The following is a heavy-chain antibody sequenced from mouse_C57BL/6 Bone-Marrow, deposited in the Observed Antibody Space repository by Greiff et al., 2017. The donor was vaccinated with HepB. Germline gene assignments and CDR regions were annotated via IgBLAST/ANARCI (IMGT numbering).Heavy chain of an antibody. CDR2: IDPEDGET. D-gene: IGHD2-3*01. CDR1: GFNIKDYY. Sequence: EVQRVESGAELVKPGASVKLSCTASGFNIKDYYMHWVKQRTEQGLEWIGRIDPEDGETKYAPKFQGKAPITADTSSNTAYLQLSSLTSEDTAVYYCTTPIYDGYYGVFYAMDYWGQGTSVTVSS. CDR3: TTPIYDGYYGVFYAMDY. V-gene: IGHV14-2*01. J-gene: IGHJ4*01.